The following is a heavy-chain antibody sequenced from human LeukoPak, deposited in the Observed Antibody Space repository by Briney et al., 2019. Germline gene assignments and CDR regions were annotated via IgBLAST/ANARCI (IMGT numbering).Heavy chain of an antibody. V-gene: IGHV1-18*01. J-gene: IGHJ4*02. D-gene: IGHD5-24*01. CDR2: INTYNGDT. CDR1: GYTFTNYG. CDR3: ARDWIWYSGYNCFDY. Sequence: GASVKVSCKPSGYTFTNYGISWVRQAPGQGLEWMGWINTYNGDTNYAQKFQGRVTMTTDTSTSTVYMELRSLRSDDTAVYYCARDWIWYSGYNCFDYWGQGTLVTVSS.